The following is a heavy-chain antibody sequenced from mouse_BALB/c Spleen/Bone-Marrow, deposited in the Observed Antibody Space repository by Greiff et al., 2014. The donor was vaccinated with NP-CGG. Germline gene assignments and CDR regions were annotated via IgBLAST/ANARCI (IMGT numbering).Heavy chain of an antibody. D-gene: IGHD1-1*01. CDR1: GFNIKDYY. Sequence: VQLQQSGAELVRSGASVKLSCTASGFNIKDYYLHWVKQRPDQGLEWIGWIDPENGDSEYAPNFQGKATMTADTSSNTAYLHLSSLTSEDTAVYYCYDPLLRADWGQGTSVTVSS. J-gene: IGHJ4*01. CDR2: IDPENGDS. V-gene: IGHV14-4*02. CDR3: YDPLLRAD.